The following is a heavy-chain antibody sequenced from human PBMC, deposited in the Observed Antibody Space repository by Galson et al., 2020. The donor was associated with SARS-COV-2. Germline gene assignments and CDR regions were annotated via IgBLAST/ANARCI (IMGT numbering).Heavy chain of an antibody. CDR3: ARHEFDGKCHYREHLDA. CDR2: MSSDGDV. V-gene: IGHV4-39*01. D-gene: IGHD1-1*01. CDR1: GGSIKSDGYL. Sequence: SETLSLTCTVSGGSIKSDGYLWGWIRQPPGKGLARFGTMSSDGDVYVTLSPRTRVTISVDTSQNQFSLRLTSVTAADTAVYYGARHEFDGKCHYREHLDALGQGALVTAS. J-gene: IGHJ5*02.